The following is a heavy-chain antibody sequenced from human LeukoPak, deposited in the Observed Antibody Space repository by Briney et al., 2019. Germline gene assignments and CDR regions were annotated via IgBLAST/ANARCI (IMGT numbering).Heavy chain of an antibody. J-gene: IGHJ4*02. CDR3: ASGGYYDFWSGPGY. Sequence: GGSLRLSCAASGFTVSSNYMSWVRQAPGKGLEWVSVIYSGGSTYYADSVKGRFTISRDNAKNSLYLQMNSLRAEDTAVYYCASGGYYDFWSGPGYWGQGTLVTVSS. V-gene: IGHV3-53*01. CDR1: GFTVSSNY. CDR2: IYSGGST. D-gene: IGHD3-3*01.